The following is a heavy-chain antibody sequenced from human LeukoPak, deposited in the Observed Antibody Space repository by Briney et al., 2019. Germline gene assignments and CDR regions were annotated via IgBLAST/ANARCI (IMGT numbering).Heavy chain of an antibody. J-gene: IGHJ6*02. CDR2: ISGSGGST. CDR3: AKKGPAVTTDYYYYYGMDV. Sequence: GGSLRLSCAASGFTFSSYAMSWVRQAPGKGLEWVSAISGSGGSTYYADSVKGRFTISRDNSKNTLYLQMNSLRAEDTAVYYCAKKGPAVTTDYYYYYGMDVWGQGTTVTVSS. CDR1: GFTFSSYA. V-gene: IGHV3-23*01. D-gene: IGHD4-17*01.